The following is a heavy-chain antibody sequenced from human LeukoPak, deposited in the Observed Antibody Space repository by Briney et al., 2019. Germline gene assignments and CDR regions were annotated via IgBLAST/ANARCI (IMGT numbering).Heavy chain of an antibody. CDR3: ERGSVTGGDAFDI. CDR2: INHSGST. D-gene: IGHD4-17*01. V-gene: IGHV4-34*01. CDR1: GGSFSGYY. Sequence: SETLSLTCAVYGGSFSGYYWSWIRQPPGKGLEWIGEINHSGSTNYNPSLKSRVTISVDTSKNQFSLKLSSVTAADTAVYYCERGSVTGGDAFDIWGQGTMVTVSS. J-gene: IGHJ3*02.